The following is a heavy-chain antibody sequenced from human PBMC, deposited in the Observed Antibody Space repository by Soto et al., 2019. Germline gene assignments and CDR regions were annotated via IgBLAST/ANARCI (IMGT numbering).Heavy chain of an antibody. CDR1: IFTVSNSA. V-gene: IGHV3-23*01. CDR3: AKAGGHIDPFDF. J-gene: IGHJ4*02. Sequence: GGSLRLSCVASIFTVSNSAMSWVRQAPGRGLEWVSTVSGGDGSTYYADSVKGRFTISRDNSKNTLYLQMNGLRAEDTAVYYCAKAGGHIDPFDFWGQGTLVTVSS. CDR2: VSGGDGST. D-gene: IGHD2-15*01.